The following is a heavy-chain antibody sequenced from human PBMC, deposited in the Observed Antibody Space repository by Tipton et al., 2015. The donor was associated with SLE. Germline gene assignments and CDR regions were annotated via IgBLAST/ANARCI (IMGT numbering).Heavy chain of an antibody. D-gene: IGHD1-1*01. V-gene: IGHV4-39*01. J-gene: IGHJ4*02. CDR1: GGSISRGPYH. CDR3: ARHEVSVTGTKGFDS. CDR2: IYYSGSA. Sequence: TLSLTCNVSGGSISRGPYHWGWLRQTPGKGLEWIGNIYYSGSAYYSRSLKSRVTISVDTSKTQFSLRLTSVTAADTAIYYCARHEVSVTGTKGFDSWGQGTQVTVSS.